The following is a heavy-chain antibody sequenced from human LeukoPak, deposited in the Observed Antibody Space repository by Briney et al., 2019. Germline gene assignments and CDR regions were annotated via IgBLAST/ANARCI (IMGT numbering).Heavy chain of an antibody. J-gene: IGHJ4*02. V-gene: IGHV3-23*01. CDR2: ISGSSFTT. D-gene: IGHD3-16*02. Sequence: GGSLRLSCAASGFTFSNYAMSWVRQSPGKGLEWVSGISGSSFTTYYADSVKGRFTISRDNSKNTLYLQMNSLRAEDTAVYYCAKDLTTYVWGSYRYGYWGQGTLVTVSS. CDR3: AKDLTTYVWGSYRYGY. CDR1: GFTFSNYA.